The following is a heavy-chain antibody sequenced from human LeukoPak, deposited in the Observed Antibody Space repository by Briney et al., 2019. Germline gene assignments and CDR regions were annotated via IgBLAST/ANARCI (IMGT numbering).Heavy chain of an antibody. Sequence: GRSLRLSCAASGFTFSSYAMHWVRQAPGKGLEWVAVISYDGSNKYYADSVKGRFTISRDNSKNTLYLQMNSLRAKDTAVYYCASGWLQLTIDYWGQGTLVTVSS. V-gene: IGHV3-30*01. CDR2: ISYDGSNK. D-gene: IGHD5-24*01. CDR1: GFTFSSYA. J-gene: IGHJ4*02. CDR3: ASGWLQLTIDY.